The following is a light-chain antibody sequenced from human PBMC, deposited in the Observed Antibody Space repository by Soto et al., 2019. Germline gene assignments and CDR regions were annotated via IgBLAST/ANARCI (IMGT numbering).Light chain of an antibody. CDR1: RSISSC. Sequence: DIQMTQSPSTLSASVGDRVTITCRASRSISSCLAWYLQKPVKAPKLLICDAYSLESGVPSRFSGSGSGTEFTLTISSLQPDDFATYYCQQYNSYSPWTFGQGTKVDIK. V-gene: IGKV1-5*01. CDR3: QQYNSYSPWT. J-gene: IGKJ1*01. CDR2: DAY.